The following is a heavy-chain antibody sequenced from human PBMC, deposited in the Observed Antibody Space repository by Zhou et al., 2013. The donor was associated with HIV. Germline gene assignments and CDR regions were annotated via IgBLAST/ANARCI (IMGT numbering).Heavy chain of an antibody. CDR3: ASSYCSSTSCHGGYYYYYMDV. CDR2: IIPIFGTA. Sequence: QVQLVQSGAEVKKPGSSVKVSCKASGGTFSSYAISWVRQAPGQGLEWMGGIIPIFGTANYAQKFQGRVTITTDESTSTAYMELSSLRSEDTAVYYCASSYCSSTSCHGGYYYYYMDVWGKGTTVTVSS. CDR1: GGTFSSYA. J-gene: IGHJ6*03. V-gene: IGHV1-69*05. D-gene: IGHD2-2*01.